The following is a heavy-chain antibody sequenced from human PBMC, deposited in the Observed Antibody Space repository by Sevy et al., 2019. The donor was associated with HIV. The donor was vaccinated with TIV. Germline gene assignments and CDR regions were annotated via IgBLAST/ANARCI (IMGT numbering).Heavy chain of an antibody. V-gene: IGHV3-48*02. CDR3: ARGNYYSFDY. J-gene: IGHJ4*02. Sequence: GGSLRLSCAASRFTFSTYDMNWVRQAPGKGLEWVSYISSSSSSIYYADSVKGRFTISRDNAKNSLYLQMNSLRDEDTAVYYCARGNYYSFDYWGQRTLVTDSS. D-gene: IGHD1-26*01. CDR1: RFTFSTYD. CDR2: ISSSSSSI.